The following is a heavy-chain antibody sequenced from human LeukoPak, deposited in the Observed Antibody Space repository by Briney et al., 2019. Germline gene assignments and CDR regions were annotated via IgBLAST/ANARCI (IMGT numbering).Heavy chain of an antibody. CDR3: ANRSTGYYFDS. Sequence: GGSLRLSCAASGFTFSSYWMSWVRQAPGKGLEWLSTFSGNDGYTYYADSVKGRFTISRDNSKNTVYLQMNSLRAEDTANYYCANRSTGYYFDSWGQGTLVTVSS. V-gene: IGHV3-23*01. CDR2: FSGNDGYT. D-gene: IGHD2-2*01. J-gene: IGHJ4*02. CDR1: GFTFSSYW.